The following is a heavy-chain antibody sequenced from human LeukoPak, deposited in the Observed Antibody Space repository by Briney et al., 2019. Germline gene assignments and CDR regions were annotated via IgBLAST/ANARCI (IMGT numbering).Heavy chain of an antibody. CDR1: GFTFSSYW. V-gene: IGHV3-74*01. D-gene: IGHD6-19*01. CDR2: IKSDGSSI. Sequence: GGSLRLSCAASGFTFSSYWMHWVRQAPGKGLVWVSRIKSDGSSISYADSVKGRFTISRDNAKNSLYLQMNSLRAEDTAVYYCARGNSSGRGAFDIWGQGTMVTVSS. CDR3: ARGNSSGRGAFDI. J-gene: IGHJ3*02.